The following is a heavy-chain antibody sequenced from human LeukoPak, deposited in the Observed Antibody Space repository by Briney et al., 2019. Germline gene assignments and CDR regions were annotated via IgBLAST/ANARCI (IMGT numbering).Heavy chain of an antibody. CDR1: GFTFSSYG. D-gene: IGHD3-3*01. Sequence: PGGSLRLSCAASGFTFSSYGMHWVRQAPGKGLEWVAFIRYDGSNKYYADSVKGRFTISRDDSKNTLYLQMNSLRAEDTAVYYCAKNGVTIFGVGDYWGQGTLVTVSS. CDR2: IRYDGSNK. CDR3: AKNGVTIFGVGDY. V-gene: IGHV3-30*02. J-gene: IGHJ4*02.